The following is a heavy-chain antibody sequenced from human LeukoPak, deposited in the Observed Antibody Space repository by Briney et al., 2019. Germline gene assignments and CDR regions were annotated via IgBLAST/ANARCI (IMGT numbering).Heavy chain of an antibody. CDR1: GFTFSGYA. V-gene: IGHV3-23*01. CDR3: AKDLQGSSWYSPDQ. CDR2: VSGNGGST. J-gene: IGHJ4*02. Sequence: GGSLRLSCAASGFTFSGYAMTWVRQGPGKGLEWVSIVSGNGGSTYYADSVKGRFTISRDNSKNTLYLQMNSLRAEDTAIYYCAKDLQGSSWYSPDQWGQGTLVTVSS. D-gene: IGHD6-13*01.